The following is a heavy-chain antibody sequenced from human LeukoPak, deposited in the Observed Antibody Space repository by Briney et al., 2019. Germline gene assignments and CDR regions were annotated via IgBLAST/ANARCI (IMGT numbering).Heavy chain of an antibody. V-gene: IGHV4-4*07. CDR2: IYTSGST. CDR3: ARDGAAAGTAFDY. CDR1: GGSISSYY. J-gene: IGHJ4*02. D-gene: IGHD6-13*01. Sequence: SETLSLTCTVSGGSISSYYWSLIRQPAGKGLEWIGRIYTSGSTNYNPSLKSRVTMSVDTSKNQFSLKLSSVTAADTAVYYCARDGAAAGTAFDYWGQGTLVTVSS.